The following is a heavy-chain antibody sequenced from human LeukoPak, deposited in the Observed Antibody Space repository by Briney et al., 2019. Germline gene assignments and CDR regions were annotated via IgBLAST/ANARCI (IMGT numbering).Heavy chain of an antibody. V-gene: IGHV5-51*01. J-gene: IGHJ4*02. CDR2: IHSYDFDN. CDR3: SNTGHSDHWEYF. D-gene: IGHD1-26*01. CDR1: GYTLTKYW. Sequence: GESVKIACTISGYTLTKYWIGCARQMPGKCLECTGIIHSYDFDNHYSPSSQGHVIISVDRSITTAYPQWNRLEASDSAMYYCSNTGHSDHWEYFWGQGTLVTVSS.